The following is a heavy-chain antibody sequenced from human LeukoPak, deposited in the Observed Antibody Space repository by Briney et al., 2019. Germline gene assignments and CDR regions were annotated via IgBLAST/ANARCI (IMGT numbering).Heavy chain of an antibody. Sequence: XKGLEWIGFSDYSGNTNYNPSLKSRVTISLDTSKEQIALKLSSVTAADTAVYYCARLNGGGWGQGTLVVVTS. V-gene: IGHV4-59*08. D-gene: IGHD2-8*01. CDR2: SDYSGNT. CDR3: ARLNGGG. J-gene: IGHJ4*02.